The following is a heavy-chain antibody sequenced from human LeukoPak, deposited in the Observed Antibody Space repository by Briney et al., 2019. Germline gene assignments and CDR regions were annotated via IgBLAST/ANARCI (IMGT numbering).Heavy chain of an antibody. CDR1: GFIFNTYV. CDR3: AKDPPSYYYDSSGPLGDY. V-gene: IGHV3-30*02. CDR2: IRYDGSNK. D-gene: IGHD3-22*01. Sequence: GGSLRLSCAASGFIFNTYVMHWVRQAPGKGLEWLAFIRYDGSNKHYADSVKGRFNISRDNTKNTLYLQMNSLRAEDTAVYYCAKDPPSYYYDSSGPLGDYWGQGTLVTVSS. J-gene: IGHJ4*02.